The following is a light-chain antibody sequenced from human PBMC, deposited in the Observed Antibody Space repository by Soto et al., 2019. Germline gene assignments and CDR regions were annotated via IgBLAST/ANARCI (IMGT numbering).Light chain of an antibody. V-gene: IGKV1-39*01. Sequence: DIQMTQSPSSLSASVGDRVTITCRASQSISSYLYWYQQKPGKAPKLLIYGASSLHSGVPSRFSGSGSGTDFTLTISSLQPEDFATYYCQESYSTPSVTFGPGTKVDIK. CDR2: GAS. CDR1: QSISSY. J-gene: IGKJ3*01. CDR3: QESYSTPSVT.